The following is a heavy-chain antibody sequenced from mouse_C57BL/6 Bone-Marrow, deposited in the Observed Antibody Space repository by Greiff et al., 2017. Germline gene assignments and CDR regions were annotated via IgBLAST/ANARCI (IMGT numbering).Heavy chain of an antibody. V-gene: IGHV5-6*02. D-gene: IGHD1-1*01. CDR2: ISSGGSYT. J-gene: IGHJ1*03. CDR3: ARRHITTVVADWYFDV. CDR1: GFTFSSYG. Sequence: EVKVVESGGDLVKPGGSLKLSCAASGFTFSSYGMSWVRQTPDKRLEWVATISSGGSYTYYPDSVKGRFTISRDNAKNTLYLQMSSLKSEDTAMXYCARRHITTVVADWYFDVWGTGTTVTVAS.